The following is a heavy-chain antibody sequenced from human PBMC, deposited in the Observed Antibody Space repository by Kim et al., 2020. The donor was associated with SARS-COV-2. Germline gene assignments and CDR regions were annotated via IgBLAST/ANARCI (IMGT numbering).Heavy chain of an antibody. CDR1: GFTLTTCS. Sequence: GGSLRLSCAASGFTLTTCSMNWVRQAPGKGLEWVSSISSSGSFIYYADSVKGRFTISRDIAKKSLHLQMESLRAEETAVYYCARYASSNYSFAFDFWGRG. V-gene: IGHV3-21*01. J-gene: IGHJ2*01. CDR3: ARYASSNYSFAFDF. D-gene: IGHD3-22*01. CDR2: ISSSGSFI.